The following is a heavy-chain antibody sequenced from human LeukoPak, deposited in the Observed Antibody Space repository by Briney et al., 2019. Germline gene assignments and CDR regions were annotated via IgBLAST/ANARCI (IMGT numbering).Heavy chain of an antibody. CDR1: GGSYSGYY. J-gene: IGHJ4*02. D-gene: IGHD2-15*01. CDR2: VNHSGST. Sequence: LSETLSLTCAVYGGSYSGYYWIWMRQPPGRGREGIGEVNHSGSTNYNPSLKSRVTISVDTSKNQFSLKLTSVTAADTAVYYCARGVCSGGSCYSEWNYWGQGTLVTVSS. V-gene: IGHV4-34*01. CDR3: ARGVCSGGSCYSEWNY.